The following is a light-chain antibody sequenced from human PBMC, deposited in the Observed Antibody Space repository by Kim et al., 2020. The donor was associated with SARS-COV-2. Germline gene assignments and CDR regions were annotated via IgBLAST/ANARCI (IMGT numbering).Light chain of an antibody. CDR3: QVWDSSSDHVV. Sequence: APGKTARMTCGGNKIGSKSVHWYQQRPGQAPVLVIYFDSDRPSRIPERFSGSNSGNTATLTISRVEAGDEADYYCQVWDSSSDHVVFGGGTQLTVL. CDR1: KIGSKS. CDR2: FDS. V-gene: IGLV3-21*04. J-gene: IGLJ2*01.